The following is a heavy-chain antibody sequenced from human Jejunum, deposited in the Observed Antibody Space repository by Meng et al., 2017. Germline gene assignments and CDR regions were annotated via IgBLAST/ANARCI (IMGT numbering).Heavy chain of an antibody. D-gene: IGHD2-8*01. Sequence: VESRGLGQECGKLGGTLALTCAVSGDSISSSYWWSWVRKSPGKGLEWIGEIYHSGTTNYNPSLKSRVTLSVDKSKNQFSLNLSSVTAADTAVYFCARDFEALNGVWGQGTLVTVSS. CDR1: GDSISSSYW. CDR3: ARDFEALNGV. CDR2: IYHSGTT. J-gene: IGHJ1*01. V-gene: IGHV4-4*01.